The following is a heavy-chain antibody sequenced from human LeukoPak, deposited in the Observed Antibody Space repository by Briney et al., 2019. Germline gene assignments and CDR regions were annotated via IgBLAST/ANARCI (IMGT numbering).Heavy chain of an antibody. V-gene: IGHV3-30*02. CDR2: IRYDGSDK. Sequence: PGGSLRLSCAASGFTFSSYAMHWVRQAPGKGLEWVAFIRYDGSDKYYADSVKGRFTISRDNSKNTLYLQMNSLRSEDTALYYCAKRYNSNDGGFDYWGQGTLVTVSS. CDR3: AKRYNSNDGGFDY. CDR1: GFTFSSYA. J-gene: IGHJ4*02. D-gene: IGHD1-1*01.